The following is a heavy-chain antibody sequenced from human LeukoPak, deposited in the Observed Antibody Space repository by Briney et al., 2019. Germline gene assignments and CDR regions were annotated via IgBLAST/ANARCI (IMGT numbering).Heavy chain of an antibody. D-gene: IGHD6-19*01. CDR2: ISYDGSNK. V-gene: IGHV3-30*18. CDR1: GFTFSGYG. Sequence: PGRSLRLSCAASGFTFSGYGMHWVRQAPGKGLEWVAVISYDGSNKYYADSVKGRFTISRDNSKNTLYLQMNSLRAEDTAVYYCGKSIAVAGDDAFDIWGQGTMVTVSS. J-gene: IGHJ3*02. CDR3: GKSIAVAGDDAFDI.